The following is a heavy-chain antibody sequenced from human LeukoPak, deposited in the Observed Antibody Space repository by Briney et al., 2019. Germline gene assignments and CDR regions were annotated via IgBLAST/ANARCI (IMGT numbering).Heavy chain of an antibody. V-gene: IGHV1-69*05. J-gene: IGHJ3*02. CDR1: GGTFSSYA. Sequence: SVKVSCKASGGTFSSYAISWVRQAPGQGLEWMGGIIPIFGTANYAQKFQGRVTITTDESTSTAYMELSSLRSEDTAVYYCASVDTAMATDAFDIWGQGTMVTVSS. CDR3: ASVDTAMATDAFDI. CDR2: IIPIFGTA. D-gene: IGHD5-18*01.